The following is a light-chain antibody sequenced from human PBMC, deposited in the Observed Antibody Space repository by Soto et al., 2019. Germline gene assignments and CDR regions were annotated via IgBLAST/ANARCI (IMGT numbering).Light chain of an antibody. Sequence: QSVLTQPASVSGSPGQSVAISCTGNSSDVAAYNFVSWYQQHPGKAPKLMVFDVSNRPSGVSDRFSGSKSGNTASLTISGLQAEDEADYYCSSYTSGGNYVFGTGTKVTVL. CDR2: DVS. V-gene: IGLV2-14*01. J-gene: IGLJ1*01. CDR3: SSYTSGGNYV. CDR1: SSDVAAYNF.